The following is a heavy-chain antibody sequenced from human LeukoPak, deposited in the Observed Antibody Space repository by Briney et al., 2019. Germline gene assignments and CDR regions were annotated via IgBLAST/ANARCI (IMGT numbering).Heavy chain of an antibody. V-gene: IGHV1-46*01. J-gene: IGHJ4*02. CDR3: ARALRMATIPGVNMNYFDY. D-gene: IGHD5-24*01. CDR1: GYTFTSYY. Sequence: ASVKVSCKASGYTFTSYYMHWVRQAPGQGLEWMGIINPIGGSTIYAQKFQGRVTMTRDTSTSTVYMGLSSLRSEDTAVYYCARALRMATIPGVNMNYFDYWGQGTLVTVSS. CDR2: INPIGGST.